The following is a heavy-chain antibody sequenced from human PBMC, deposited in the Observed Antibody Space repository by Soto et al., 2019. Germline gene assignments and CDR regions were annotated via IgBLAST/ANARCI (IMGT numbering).Heavy chain of an antibody. J-gene: IGHJ4*02. CDR1: GGTFSSYA. CDR3: AQPRIAAAGKASFDY. CDR2: IIPIFGTA. Sequence: ASVKVSCKASGGTFSSYAISWVRQAPGQGLEWMGGIIPIFGTANYAQKFQGRVTITAGESTSTAYMELSSLRSEDTAVYYCAQPRIAAAGKASFDYWGQGTLVTVSS. D-gene: IGHD6-13*01. V-gene: IGHV1-69*13.